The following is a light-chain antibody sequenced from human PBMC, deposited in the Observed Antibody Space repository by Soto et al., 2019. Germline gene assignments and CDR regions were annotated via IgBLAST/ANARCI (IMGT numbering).Light chain of an antibody. CDR3: QSYDSSLSGYV. J-gene: IGLJ1*01. V-gene: IGLV1-40*01. CDR2: GST. Sequence: SVLTQPPSLSGAPGQRVTISCTGSGSNIGAPYDVHWYQHLPGTAPKLLIYGSTNRPSGVPGRFSGSKSGTSASLAITGLQAEDEADYYCQSYDSSLSGYVFGAGTKLTVL. CDR1: GSNIGAPYD.